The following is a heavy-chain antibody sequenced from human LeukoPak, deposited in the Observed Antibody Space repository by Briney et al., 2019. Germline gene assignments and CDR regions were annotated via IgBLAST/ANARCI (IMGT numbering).Heavy chain of an antibody. CDR3: ARDSMITFGGTHYMDV. Sequence: SEALSLTCTVSGGSISSYYWSWIRRPPGKGLEWNGYIHYSGGTNYNPSLKSRVTVSVDTSKNQFSLKLSSVTAADTAVYYCARDSMITFGGTHYMDVWGKGTTVTVSS. CDR2: IHYSGGT. D-gene: IGHD3-16*01. V-gene: IGHV4-59*12. J-gene: IGHJ6*03. CDR1: GGSISSYY.